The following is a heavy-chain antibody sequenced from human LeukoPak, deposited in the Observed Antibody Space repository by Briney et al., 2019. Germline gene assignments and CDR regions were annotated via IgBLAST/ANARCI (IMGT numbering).Heavy chain of an antibody. CDR1: GYTFTRYG. CDR2: ISPYNGDT. Sequence: ASVKVSCKACGYTFTRYGISWVRQAPGQGLEWMGCISPYNGDTNYEQNLQDRVTMTTDTSTRTAYMELRSLRSDDTAVYYCARGLIASRLVDHYMEVWGKGATVTVSS. V-gene: IGHV1-18*01. D-gene: IGHD6-6*01. J-gene: IGHJ6*03. CDR3: ARGLIASRLVDHYMEV.